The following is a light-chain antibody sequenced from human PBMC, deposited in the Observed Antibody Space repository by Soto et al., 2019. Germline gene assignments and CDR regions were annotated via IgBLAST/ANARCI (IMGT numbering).Light chain of an antibody. Sequence: DIQMTQSPSTLSASVGDRVTITCRASQSISIWLAWYQQKPGKAPKLLIYKASGLESGVPSRFRGSGSGTEFTLTISSLQPDDFATYYCQHYNSYPWTFGQGTKVEIK. V-gene: IGKV1-5*03. CDR1: QSISIW. J-gene: IGKJ1*01. CDR2: KAS. CDR3: QHYNSYPWT.